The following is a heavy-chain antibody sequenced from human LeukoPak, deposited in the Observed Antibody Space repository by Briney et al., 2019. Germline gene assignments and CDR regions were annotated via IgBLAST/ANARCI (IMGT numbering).Heavy chain of an antibody. CDR2: ISGSGGST. D-gene: IGHD5-12*01. V-gene: IGHV3-23*01. J-gene: IGHJ4*02. CDR1: GFTFNNYA. CDR3: AKDGYSGYDVFDC. Sequence: PGGSLRLSCAASGFTFNNYAMSWFRQAPGKGLEWVSTISGSGGSTYYADSVKGRFTISRDKSKNTLYLQMNSLRVEDTAVYYCAKDGYSGYDVFDCWGQGTLVTVSS.